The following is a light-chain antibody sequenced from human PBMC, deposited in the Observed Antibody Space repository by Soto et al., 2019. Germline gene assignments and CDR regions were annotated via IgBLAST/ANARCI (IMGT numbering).Light chain of an antibody. J-gene: IGKJ1*01. V-gene: IGKV3-11*01. CDR1: QSVGSS. Sequence: IVLTQSPATLSLSPGESATLSCRASQSVGSSLAWYQQKPGQAPRLLIYDASKRATGIPARFSGSGSGTDFTLTISSLEPDDFAVYSCQQPITWHTFGQGTKVEIK. CDR3: QQPITWHT. CDR2: DAS.